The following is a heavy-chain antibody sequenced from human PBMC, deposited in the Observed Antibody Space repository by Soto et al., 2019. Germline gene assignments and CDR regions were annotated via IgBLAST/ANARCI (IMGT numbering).Heavy chain of an antibody. D-gene: IGHD6-6*01. J-gene: IGHJ6*02. CDR2: ISSNGGST. CDR3: VKDRPEIPPYYYYGMHV. CDR1: GFTFSSYA. V-gene: IGHV3-64D*06. Sequence: GGSLRLSCSASGFTFSSYAMHWVRQAPGKGLEYVSAISSNGGSTYYADSVKGRFTISRDNSKNTLYLQMSSLRAEDTAVYYCVKDRPEIPPYYYYGMHVWGQGTTVTVSS.